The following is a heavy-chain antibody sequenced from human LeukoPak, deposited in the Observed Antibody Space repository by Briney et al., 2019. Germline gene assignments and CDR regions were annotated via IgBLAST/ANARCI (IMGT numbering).Heavy chain of an antibody. CDR1: GYTFTSYG. D-gene: IGHD1-26*01. Sequence: GASVKVSCKASGYTFTSYGISWVRQAPGQGLEWMGWISAYNGNTNYAQKLQGRVTITADKSTSTAYMELSSLRSEDTAVYYCARDSAVLVGGHLQNDYWGQGTLVTVSS. CDR3: ARDSAVLVGGHLQNDY. V-gene: IGHV1-18*01. CDR2: ISAYNGNT. J-gene: IGHJ4*02.